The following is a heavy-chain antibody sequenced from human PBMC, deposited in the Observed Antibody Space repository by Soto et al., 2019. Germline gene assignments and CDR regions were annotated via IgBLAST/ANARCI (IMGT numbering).Heavy chain of an antibody. D-gene: IGHD6-19*01. CDR1: GGTFSSYA. J-gene: IGHJ6*02. CDR2: LIPIFGTA. CDR3: ARARTVAGSYYYYGMDV. V-gene: IGHV1-69*06. Sequence: SVKLSCKASGGTFSSYAISWVLQAPGQGLEWMGGLIPIFGTANYAQKFQGRVTITADKSTSTAYMELSSLRSEDTAVYYCARARTVAGSYYYYGMDVWGRGTTVTVS.